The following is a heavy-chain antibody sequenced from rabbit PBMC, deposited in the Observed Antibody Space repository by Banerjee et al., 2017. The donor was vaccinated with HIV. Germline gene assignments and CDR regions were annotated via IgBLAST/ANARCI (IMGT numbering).Heavy chain of an antibody. Sequence: QSLEESGGDLVKPGASLTLTCTASGFSFSNKHVMCWVRQAPGKGLEWIGCIDAGSGTTYYANWAKGRFTISKTSSTTVTLQMTSLTAADTATYFCARGGYADYPGYGYVFGLWGQGTLVTVS. D-gene: IGHD7-1*01. V-gene: IGHV1S40*01. CDR2: IDAGSGTT. CDR3: ARGGYADYPGYGYVFGL. J-gene: IGHJ6*01. CDR1: GFSFSNKHV.